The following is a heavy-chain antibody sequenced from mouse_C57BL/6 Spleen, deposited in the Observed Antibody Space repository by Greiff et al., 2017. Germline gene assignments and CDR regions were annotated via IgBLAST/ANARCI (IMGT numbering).Heavy chain of an antibody. Sequence: QVHVKQPGAELVRPGTSVKLSCKASGYTFTSYWMHWVKQRPGQGLEWIGVIDPSDSYTNYNQKFKGKATLTVDTSSSTAYLQLSSLTSEDSAVYEGARWNFYFDYWGQGTTLTVSS. J-gene: IGHJ2*01. V-gene: IGHV1-59*01. CDR2: IDPSDSYT. CDR3: ARWNFYFDY. CDR1: GYTFTSYW.